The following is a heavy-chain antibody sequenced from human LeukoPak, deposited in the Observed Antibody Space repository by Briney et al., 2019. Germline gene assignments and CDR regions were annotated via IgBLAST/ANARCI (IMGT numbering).Heavy chain of an antibody. CDR1: GGSISSSSYY. V-gene: IGHV4-39*07. Sequence: SETLSLTCTVSGGSISSSSYYWGWIRQPPGKGLEWIGSIYYSGSTYYNPSLKSRVTISVDTSKNQFSLKLSSVTAADTAVYYCAREGVRRGSQAVPAAYNWFDPWGQGTLVTVSS. CDR3: AREGVRRGSQAVPAAYNWFDP. D-gene: IGHD2-2*01. J-gene: IGHJ5*02. CDR2: IYYSGST.